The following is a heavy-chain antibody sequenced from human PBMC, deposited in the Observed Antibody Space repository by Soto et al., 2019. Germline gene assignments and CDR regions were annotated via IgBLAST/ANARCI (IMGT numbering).Heavy chain of an antibody. CDR1: GYTFTGYA. Sequence: QVQLVQSGAEEKKPGASVKVSCKASGYTFTGYAMQWVREAPGQRFEWMGWINAGNGNTKYSQKFQGRVTITRDTSASTAYMELSSLRSEDPAVYYCASEIGGGYVDYWGQGTLVTVSS. D-gene: IGHD3-3*01. V-gene: IGHV1-3*05. CDR3: ASEIGGGYVDY. CDR2: INAGNGNT. J-gene: IGHJ4*02.